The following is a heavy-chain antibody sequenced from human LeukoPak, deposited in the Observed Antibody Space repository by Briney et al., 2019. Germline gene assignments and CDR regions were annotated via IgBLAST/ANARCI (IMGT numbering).Heavy chain of an antibody. CDR2: TSYSGST. J-gene: IGHJ4*02. Sequence: SETLSLTCTVSGGSMSSDYWSWIRQPPGKGLEWIGYTSYSGSTYYNPSLMSRITISVDRSQNRFSLKMRDVTAADTAVYFCATAEWEYFYFDSWGQGALVAVSS. V-gene: IGHV4-59*06. CDR1: GGSMSSDY. D-gene: IGHD1-26*01. CDR3: ATAEWEYFYFDS.